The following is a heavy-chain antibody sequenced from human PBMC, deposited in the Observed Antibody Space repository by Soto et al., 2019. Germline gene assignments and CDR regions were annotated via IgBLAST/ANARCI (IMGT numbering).Heavy chain of an antibody. D-gene: IGHD2-15*01. J-gene: IGHJ5*02. CDR3: ARAFPSGPQLGWFDP. CDR2: INPGGGSA. V-gene: IGHV1-46*04. CDR1: GYTFISYY. Sequence: ASVKVSCKASGYTFISYYMHWVRQAPGQGLEWMGTINPGGGSAAYAQNLQGRVSMTTDTSTSTVYMELSSLRSEDTAVYYCARAFPSGPQLGWFDPWGQGTLVTVSS.